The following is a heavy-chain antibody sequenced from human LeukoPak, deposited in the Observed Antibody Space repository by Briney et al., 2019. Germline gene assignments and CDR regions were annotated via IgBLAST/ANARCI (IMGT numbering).Heavy chain of an antibody. D-gene: IGHD2-21*02. CDR1: GFTFSSYS. CDR3: AREGCGGDCYPYYFDH. CDR2: ISSSSSYI. J-gene: IGHJ4*02. V-gene: IGHV3-21*01. Sequence: GGSLRLSCAASGFTFSSYSMNWVRQAPGKGLEWVSSISSSSSYIYYADSVKGRFTISRDNAKNSLYLQMNSLRAEDTAVYYCAREGCGGDCYPYYFDHWGQGTLVTVSS.